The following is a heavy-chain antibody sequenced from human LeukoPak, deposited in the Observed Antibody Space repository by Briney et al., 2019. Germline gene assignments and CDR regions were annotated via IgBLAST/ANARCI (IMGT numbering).Heavy chain of an antibody. V-gene: IGHV3-23*01. CDR1: VFTFSNYS. CDR3: AKKVSPEGSSSWYQGSDY. CDR2: ISGSGGST. J-gene: IGHJ4*02. D-gene: IGHD6-13*01. Sequence: GGSLRLSCAASVFTFSNYSMSWVRQAPGKGLEWVSAISGSGGSTYYADSVKGRFTISRDNSKNTLYLQMNSLRADDTAVYYCAKKVSPEGSSSWYQGSDYWGQGTLVTVSS.